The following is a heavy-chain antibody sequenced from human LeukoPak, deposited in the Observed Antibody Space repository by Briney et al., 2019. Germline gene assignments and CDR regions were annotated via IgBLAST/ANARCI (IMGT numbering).Heavy chain of an antibody. J-gene: IGHJ5*02. CDR3: ARDRTQWYSSNWYGPFDP. D-gene: IGHD6-19*01. CDR2: IHYSGST. Sequence: SETLSLTCTVSGGSISSSSYYWAWIRQPPGKGLEWIGSIHYSGSTYYNPSLQSRVTISVDTSKNQFSLNLSSVTAADTAVYYCARDRTQWYSSNWYGPFDPWGQGTLVTVSS. V-gene: IGHV4-39*07. CDR1: GGSISSSSYY.